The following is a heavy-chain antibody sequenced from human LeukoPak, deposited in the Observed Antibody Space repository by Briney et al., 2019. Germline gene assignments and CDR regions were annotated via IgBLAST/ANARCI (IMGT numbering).Heavy chain of an antibody. CDR3: ARGDFWSGYYYYFDY. CDR1: GYTFTGYY. J-gene: IGHJ4*02. Sequence: ASVKVSCKASGYTFTGYYMHWVRQAPGQGLEWMGWINPNSGGTNYAQKFQGRVTMTRDTSISTAYMELSRLRSDDTAVYYCARGDFWSGYYYYFDYWGQGTLVTVSS. V-gene: IGHV1-2*02. D-gene: IGHD3-3*01. CDR2: INPNSGGT.